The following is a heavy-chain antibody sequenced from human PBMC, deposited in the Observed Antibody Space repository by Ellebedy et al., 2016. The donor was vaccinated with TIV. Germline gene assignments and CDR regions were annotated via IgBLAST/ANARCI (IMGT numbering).Heavy chain of an antibody. J-gene: IGHJ4*02. CDR1: GYTFTNYY. CDR3: ASQSMDY. CDR2: INPSGGNT. V-gene: IGHV1-46*01. Sequence: AASVKVSCKATGYTFTNYYVHWVRQAPGQGLEWMGIINPSGGNTYYTQKFQGRVTMTRDTSTSTVYMDLRSLRSEDTAVYYCASQSMDYWGQGTLVTVSS.